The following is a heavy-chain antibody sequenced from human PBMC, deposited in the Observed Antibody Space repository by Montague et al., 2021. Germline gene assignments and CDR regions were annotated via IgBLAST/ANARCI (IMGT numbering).Heavy chain of an antibody. CDR2: ITLDGSST. Sequence: SLRLSCAASGFSFSSYWMHWVRQAPGKGLLWVSRITLDGSSTTFADSVKGRFTTSRDNAKATLYLQMNSIRVEDTAVYYCARNLASAAPGAFDIWGQGTMVTVSS. D-gene: IGHD6-13*01. V-gene: IGHV3-74*01. CDR3: ARNLASAAPGAFDI. CDR1: GFSFSSYW. J-gene: IGHJ3*02.